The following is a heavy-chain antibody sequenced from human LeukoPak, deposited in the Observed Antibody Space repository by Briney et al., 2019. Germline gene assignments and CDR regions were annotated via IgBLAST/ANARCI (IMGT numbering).Heavy chain of an antibody. D-gene: IGHD3-22*01. Sequence: SETLSLTCTVSGGSISSYYWSWIRQPPGKGLEWIGEINHSGSTNYNPSLKSRVTISVDTSKNQFSLKLSSVTAADTAVYYCARSNYYDSSGYSTDYYYYGMDVWGQGTTVTVSS. J-gene: IGHJ6*02. CDR3: ARSNYYDSSGYSTDYYYYGMDV. V-gene: IGHV4-34*01. CDR1: GGSISSYY. CDR2: INHSGST.